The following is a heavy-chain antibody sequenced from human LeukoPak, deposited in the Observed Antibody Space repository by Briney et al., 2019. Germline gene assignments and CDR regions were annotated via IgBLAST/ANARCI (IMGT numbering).Heavy chain of an antibody. CDR1: GYTFTSYG. CDR3: ARVTTVTGSDAFDI. V-gene: IGHV1-18*01. D-gene: IGHD4-17*01. CDR2: ISAYNGNT. Sequence: GASVKVSCKASGYTFTSYGISWVRQAPGQGLEWMGWISAYNGNTNYAQKLQGRVTMTTDTSTSTAYMELRSLRSDVTAVYYCARVTTVTGSDAFDIWGQGTMVTVSS. J-gene: IGHJ3*02.